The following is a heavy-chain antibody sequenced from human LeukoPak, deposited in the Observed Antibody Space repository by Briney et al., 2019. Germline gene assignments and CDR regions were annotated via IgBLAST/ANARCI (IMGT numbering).Heavy chain of an antibody. D-gene: IGHD5-18*01. J-gene: IGHJ4*02. Sequence: SVKVSCKASGGIFNSYAISWVRQAPGQGLEWMGGIVPIFGTANYAQKFQGRVTITADESTSTAYMELSSLRSEDTAVYYCATPRRIQLWTAPFDSWGQGNLVTVSS. V-gene: IGHV1-69*13. CDR1: GGIFNSYA. CDR3: ATPRRIQLWTAPFDS. CDR2: IVPIFGTA.